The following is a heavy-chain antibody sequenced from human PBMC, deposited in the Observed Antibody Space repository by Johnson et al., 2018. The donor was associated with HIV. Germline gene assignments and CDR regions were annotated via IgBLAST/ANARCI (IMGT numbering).Heavy chain of an antibody. CDR3: VGVKFYDPDAFDI. CDR2: ISYDGSNK. J-gene: IGHJ3*02. CDR1: GFTFDDYG. Sequence: QVQLVESGGGVVRPGGSLRLSCAASGFTFDDYGMSWVRQAPGKGLEWVSVISYDGSNKYHADSVKGRFTISRDNSKSTLYLQMNSLRADDTAVYYCVGVKFYDPDAFDIWGHGTMVTVSS. V-gene: IGHV3-30*03. D-gene: IGHD3-16*01.